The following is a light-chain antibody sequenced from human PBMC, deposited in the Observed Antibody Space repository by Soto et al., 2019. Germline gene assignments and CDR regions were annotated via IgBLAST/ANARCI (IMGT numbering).Light chain of an antibody. J-gene: IGKJ5*01. Sequence: EIVLTQSPGTLSLSPGERSTLSCRASQSVSSSQLAWYQQRPGQAPRLLVYGASTRATGIPARFSGSGSGTEFTLTISSLQSEDFAVYFCQQYNNWPPVFGQGTRLEIK. CDR3: QQYNNWPPV. CDR1: QSVSSS. V-gene: IGKV3-15*01. CDR2: GAS.